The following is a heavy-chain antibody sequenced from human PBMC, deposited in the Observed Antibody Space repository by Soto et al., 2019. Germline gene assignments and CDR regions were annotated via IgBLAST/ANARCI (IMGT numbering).Heavy chain of an antibody. CDR2: ISYDGSNK. CDR3: ARVRRGLLWFGEGLDY. V-gene: IGHV3-30-3*01. J-gene: IGHJ4*02. Sequence: LRLSCAASGFTFSSYAMHWVRQAPGKGLEWVAVISYDGSNKYYADSVKGRFTISRDNSKNTLYLQMNSLRAEDTAVYYCARVRRGLLWFGEGLDYWGQGTLVTVSS. D-gene: IGHD3-10*01. CDR1: GFTFSSYA.